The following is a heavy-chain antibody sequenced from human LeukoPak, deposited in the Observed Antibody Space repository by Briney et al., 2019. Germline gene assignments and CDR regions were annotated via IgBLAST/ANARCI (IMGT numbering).Heavy chain of an antibody. CDR1: GHTFTSYY. D-gene: IGHD1-26*01. CDR3: ARGKRIGSGSYVY. CDR2: INPSGGST. Sequence: VSVKVSCKASGHTFTSYYMHWVRQAPGQGLEWMGIINPSGGSTSYAQKFQGRVTMTRDTSTNTVYMELSSLRSEDTAVYYCARGKRIGSGSYVYWGQGTLVTVSS. J-gene: IGHJ4*02. V-gene: IGHV1-46*01.